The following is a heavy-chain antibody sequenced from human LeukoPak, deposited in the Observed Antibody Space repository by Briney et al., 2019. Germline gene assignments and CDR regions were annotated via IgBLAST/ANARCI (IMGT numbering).Heavy chain of an antibody. CDR1: GGSISSYH. CDR2: IYYGGRT. D-gene: IGHD3-16*02. Sequence: SETLSLTCSVSGGSISSYHWSWIRQSPGKGLEWIGYIYYGGRTNYNPSLKSRVTISVDTSKNQFSLTVSSVTAADTAIYYCARHSLKLVDADFDYWGQGTLVTVSS. J-gene: IGHJ4*02. V-gene: IGHV4-59*08. CDR3: ARHSLKLVDADFDY.